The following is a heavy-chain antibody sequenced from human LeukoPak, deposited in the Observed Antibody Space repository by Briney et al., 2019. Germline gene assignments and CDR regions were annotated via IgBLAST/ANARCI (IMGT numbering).Heavy chain of an antibody. Sequence: GGSLRLSCVASGFDFSDYYMNWIRQAPGKGLEWISYISRTGSAVYNADSVQGRFTISRDNSKNTLYLQMNSLRAEDTAVYYCARMVDTAMAGPHYYYYGMDVWGQGTTVTVSS. CDR3: ARMVDTAMAGPHYYYYGMDV. CDR2: ISRTGSAV. D-gene: IGHD5-18*01. J-gene: IGHJ6*02. V-gene: IGHV3-11*04. CDR1: GFDFSDYY.